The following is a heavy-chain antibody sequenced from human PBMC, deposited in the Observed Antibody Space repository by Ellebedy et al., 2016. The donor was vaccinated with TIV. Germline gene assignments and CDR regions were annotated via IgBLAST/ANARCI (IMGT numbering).Heavy chain of an antibody. V-gene: IGHV4-30-4*01. CDR2: IDYRGNT. D-gene: IGHD7-27*01. Sequence: SETLSLXXTVSGGSISSGDDYWSWIRQPPGKGLEWIGYIDYRGNTYYNPSLKSRVIISVDTSKNQFSLKLSSVTAADTAVYYCARCNWDNGSAFDIWGQGTTVIVSS. J-gene: IGHJ3*02. CDR3: ARCNWDNGSAFDI. CDR1: GGSISSGDDY.